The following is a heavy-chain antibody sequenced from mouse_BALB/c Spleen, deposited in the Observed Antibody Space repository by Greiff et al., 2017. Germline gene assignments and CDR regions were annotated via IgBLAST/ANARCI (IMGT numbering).Heavy chain of an antibody. CDR2: IDPANGNT. J-gene: IGHJ3*01. V-gene: IGHV14-3*02. CDR3: DDSLLAGLAY. CDR1: GFNFKDSD. D-gene: IGHD1-2*01. Sequence: EVQLQQSGAELVKPGASVKLSCTASGFNFKDSDMHWVQQRPEQGLEWIGRIDPANGNTKYDPKFQGKTTITADTTSNTDYMQLSSLTSEDTAVYYYDDSLLAGLAYWGQGTLVTVSA.